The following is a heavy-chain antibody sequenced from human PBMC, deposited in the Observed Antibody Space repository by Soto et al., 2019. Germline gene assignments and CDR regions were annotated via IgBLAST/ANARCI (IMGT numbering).Heavy chain of an antibody. CDR3: ARPSYNWNYGANWFDP. Sequence: ASVKVSCKASGGTFSSYAISWVRQAPGQGLEWMGGIIPIFGTANYAQKFQGRVTITADESTSTAYMELSSLRSEDTAVYYCARPSYNWNYGANWFDPWGQGTLVTVSS. J-gene: IGHJ5*02. V-gene: IGHV1-69*13. CDR1: GGTFSSYA. D-gene: IGHD1-7*01. CDR2: IIPIFGTA.